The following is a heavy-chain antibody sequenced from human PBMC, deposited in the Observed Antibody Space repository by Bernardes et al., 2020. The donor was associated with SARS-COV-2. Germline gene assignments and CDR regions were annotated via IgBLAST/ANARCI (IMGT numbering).Heavy chain of an antibody. CDR1: GFTFSRFG. Sequence: GGSLRLSCAASGFTFSRFGMHWVRQALGKGLEWVSLISYEASTTKYADSVKGRFTISRDNSNNTLYLQMNNLRTEDTAVYYCVRSTSDFDYWGQGTLVTVSS. CDR2: ISYEASTT. V-gene: IGHV3-30*03. D-gene: IGHD2-2*01. J-gene: IGHJ4*02. CDR3: VRSTSDFDY.